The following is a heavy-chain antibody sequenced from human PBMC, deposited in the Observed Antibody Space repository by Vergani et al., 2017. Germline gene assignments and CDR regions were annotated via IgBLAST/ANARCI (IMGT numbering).Heavy chain of an antibody. CDR1: GGSLSSYY. Sequence: QVQLPESGPGLVKPSETLSLPCTVSGGSLSSYYWSWIRQPPGKGLEWIGFIYYSGSTHYNPSLKSRVTISEDTSKNQFSLKLSSVTAADTAVDDCARDGRDYGSGSYYRDYNYYDMYVWGKGTTVTVSS. CDR2: IYYSGST. V-gene: IGHV4-59*01. J-gene: IGHJ6*03. D-gene: IGHD3-10*01. CDR3: ARDGRDYGSGSYYRDYNYYDMYV.